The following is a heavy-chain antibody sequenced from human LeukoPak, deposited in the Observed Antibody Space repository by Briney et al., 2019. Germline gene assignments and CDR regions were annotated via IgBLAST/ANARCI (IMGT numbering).Heavy chain of an antibody. Sequence: SETLSLTCAVSGGSFTNYYWNWIRQSPGRGLEWLGEINYSGISNCNPSLKSRITLSVDTSKNQFSLNLTSVTAADSAIYFSARGRKFSDILTGYYRPAYYFYMDVWGKGTTVIVSS. V-gene: IGHV4-34*01. J-gene: IGHJ6*04. D-gene: IGHD3-9*01. CDR1: GGSFTNYY. CDR3: ARGRKFSDILTGYYRPAYYFYMDV. CDR2: INYSGIS.